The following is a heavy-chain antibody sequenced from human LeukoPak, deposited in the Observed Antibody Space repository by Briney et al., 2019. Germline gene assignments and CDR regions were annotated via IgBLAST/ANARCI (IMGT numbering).Heavy chain of an antibody. CDR1: GDSVSSNTAV. CDR3: ARDRRRGYSYGYYFDS. J-gene: IGHJ4*02. D-gene: IGHD5-18*01. CDR2: TYYKSRWYN. V-gene: IGHV6-1*01. Sequence: SQTLSLTCAITGDSVSSNTAVWNWIRQSPSRGLEWLGRTYYKSRWYNDYAASVKRRIIFNPDTSKNQISLQLNSVTPEDTAVYYCARDRRRGYSYGYYFDSWGQGTLVTVSS.